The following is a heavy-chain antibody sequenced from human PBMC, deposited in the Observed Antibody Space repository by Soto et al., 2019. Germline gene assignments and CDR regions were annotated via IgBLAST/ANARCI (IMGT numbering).Heavy chain of an antibody. CDR3: ARGGELSLLPLDY. V-gene: IGHV3-7*03. CDR1: GFSSSDYW. CDR2: IIQDGRAI. D-gene: IGHD2-15*01. Sequence: VGSLRLSCAASGFSSSDYWMSWVRQAPGRGLEWVAHIIQDGRAIYYVDSVRGRFTTSRDSAGNSVFLEMHRLRVEDTAVYYCARGGELSLLPLDYWGLGTLVTVSS. J-gene: IGHJ4*02.